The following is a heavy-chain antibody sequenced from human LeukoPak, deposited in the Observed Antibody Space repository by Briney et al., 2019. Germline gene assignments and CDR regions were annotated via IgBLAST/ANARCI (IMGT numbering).Heavy chain of an antibody. J-gene: IGHJ4*02. CDR2: INPNSGGT. CDR3: ARDPGSSSGWCEFDY. D-gene: IGHD6-19*01. Sequence: ASVKVSCKASGYTFTGYYMHWVRQAPGQGLEWMGWINPNSGGTNYAQKLQGRVTMTRDTSISTAYMELSRLRADDTAVYYCARDPGSSSGWCEFDYWGQGTLVTVSS. CDR1: GYTFTGYY. V-gene: IGHV1-2*02.